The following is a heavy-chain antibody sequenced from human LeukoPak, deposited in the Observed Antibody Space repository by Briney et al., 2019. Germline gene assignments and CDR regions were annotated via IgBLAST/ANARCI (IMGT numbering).Heavy chain of an antibody. CDR3: GRDSWGYIDY. V-gene: IGHV3-7*01. CDR1: GYSISSGY. D-gene: IGHD3-16*01. J-gene: IGHJ4*02. Sequence: PSETLSLTCTVSGYSISSGYFWGWIRQPPGKGLELVASIKGDGSEKYYVDSVKGRLTISRDNAKNSLYLQMDSLRAEDTAVFYCGRDSWGYIDYWGQGNLVTVSS. CDR2: IKGDGSEK.